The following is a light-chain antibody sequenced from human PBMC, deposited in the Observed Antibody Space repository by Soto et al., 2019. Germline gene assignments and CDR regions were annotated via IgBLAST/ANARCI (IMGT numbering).Light chain of an antibody. CDR1: QSVSSN. CDR2: GVS. CDR3: QQYNNWPQT. Sequence: EIVMTRSPATLSVSPGERATLSCRASQSVSSNLAWYQQKPGQAPRLLIYGVSTRATGIPARFSGNGSGTEFTLTISSLQAEDFAVYYCQQYNNWPQTFGQGTKVEIK. J-gene: IGKJ1*01. V-gene: IGKV3-15*01.